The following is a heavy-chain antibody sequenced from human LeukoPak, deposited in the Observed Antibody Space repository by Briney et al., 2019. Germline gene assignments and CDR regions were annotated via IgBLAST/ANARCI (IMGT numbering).Heavy chain of an antibody. CDR2: ISSNGGST. J-gene: IGHJ4*02. V-gene: IGHV3-64*01. CDR1: GFTFSSYA. CDR3: ARDRYYDSSGYLDY. D-gene: IGHD3-22*01. Sequence: GGSLRLSCAASGFTFSSYAMHWVRQAPGKGLEYVSAISSNGGSTYYANSVKGRFTISRDNSKNTLYLQMGSLRAEDMAVYYCARDRYYDSSGYLDYWGQGTLVTVSS.